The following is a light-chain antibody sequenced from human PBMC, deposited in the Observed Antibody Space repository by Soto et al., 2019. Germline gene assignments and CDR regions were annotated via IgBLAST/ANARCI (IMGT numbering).Light chain of an antibody. J-gene: IGKJ5*01. Sequence: SVMTQTPLSLSFPPAQPASICSXSSQRLLRITGKTFLFWYLQXPGXPPQXXXYEXSTRVSGVPDRLSGSGSATDFTLQISRVETDDVGIYYCMQSTHLPPTFGQGTRLEIK. CDR3: MQSTHLPPT. V-gene: IGKV2D-29*01. CDR2: EXS. CDR1: QRLLRITGKTF.